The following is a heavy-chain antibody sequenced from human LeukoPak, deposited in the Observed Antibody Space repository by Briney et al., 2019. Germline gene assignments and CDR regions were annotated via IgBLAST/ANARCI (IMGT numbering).Heavy chain of an antibody. CDR3: ATPTRGGIAVTGTFGH. CDR1: GGSISSYY. Sequence: PSETLSLTCTVSGGSISSYYWSWIRQPPGKGLEWIGYIYYSGNTNYNPSLKSRVTISVDTSKNQFSLRLTSVSAADTGVYYCATPTRGGIAVTGTFGHWGQGTQVTVSS. V-gene: IGHV4-59*12. J-gene: IGHJ4*02. CDR2: IYYSGNT. D-gene: IGHD6-19*01.